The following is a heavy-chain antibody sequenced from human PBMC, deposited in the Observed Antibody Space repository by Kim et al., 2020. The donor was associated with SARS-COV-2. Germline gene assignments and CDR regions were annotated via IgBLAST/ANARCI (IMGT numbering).Heavy chain of an antibody. CDR3: ARLGPEWINFDY. V-gene: IGHV4-39*01. D-gene: IGHD5-12*01. CDR2: IYYSGST. J-gene: IGHJ4*02. CDR1: GGSISSSSYY. Sequence: SETLSLTCTVSGGSISSSSYYWGWIRQPPGKGLEWIGSIYYSGSTYYNPSLKSRVTISVDTSKNQFSLKLSSVTAADTAVYYCARLGPEWINFDYWGQGTLVTVSS.